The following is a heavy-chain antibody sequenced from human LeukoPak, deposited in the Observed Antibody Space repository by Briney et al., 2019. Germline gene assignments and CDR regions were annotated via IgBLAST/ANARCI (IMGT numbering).Heavy chain of an antibody. V-gene: IGHV4-61*01. CDR3: ARDPSGYFNY. J-gene: IGHJ4*02. D-gene: IGHD3-22*01. CDR1: GGSVSSGNYY. CDR2: IYYSGST. Sequence: PSETLSLTCTVSGGSVSSGNYYWSWIRQPPGKGLDWIGYIYYSGSTNNNPSLKSRVTISVDTSKNQFSLRLSSVTAADTAVYYCARDPSGYFNYWGQGTLATVSS.